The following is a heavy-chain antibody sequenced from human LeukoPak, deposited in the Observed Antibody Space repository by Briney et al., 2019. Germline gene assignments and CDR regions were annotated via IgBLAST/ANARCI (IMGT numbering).Heavy chain of an antibody. CDR2: IIPIFGTA. V-gene: IGHV1-69*13. CDR3: ARWLGYYGSGNVDY. CDR1: GGTFSSYA. Sequence: ASVKVSCKASGGTFSSYAISWVRQAPGQGLEWMGGIIPIFGTANYAQKFQGRVTITADESTSTAYMELSSLRSEDTAMYYCARWLGYYGSGNVDYWGQGTLVTVSS. D-gene: IGHD3-10*01. J-gene: IGHJ4*02.